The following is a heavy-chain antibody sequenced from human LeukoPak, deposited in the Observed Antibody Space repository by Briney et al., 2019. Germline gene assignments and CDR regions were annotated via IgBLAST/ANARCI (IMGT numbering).Heavy chain of an antibody. CDR3: AKELRYFDWLPQHFDY. CDR1: GFTFSSYV. CDR2: LSSDGVDK. Sequence: GGSLRLSCAASGFTFSSYVMHWVRQTPGKGLEWVAILSSDGVDKRYADSVQGRFTVSRDNFKNTLYLQMNSLRAEDTAVYYCAKELRYFDWLPQHFDYWGQGTLVTVSS. V-gene: IGHV3-30-3*01. J-gene: IGHJ4*02. D-gene: IGHD3-9*01.